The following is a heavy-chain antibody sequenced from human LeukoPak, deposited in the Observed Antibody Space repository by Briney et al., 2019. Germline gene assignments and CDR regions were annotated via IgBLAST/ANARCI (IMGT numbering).Heavy chain of an antibody. CDR1: GGSISSIVYS. Sequence: PSETLSLTCAVSGGSISSIVYSWSWIRQPPGKGLEWIGYIYHTGSADYNPSLKSRVTMSVGRSKNDFSLRLTSVTAADTAVYYCARRTPYDLGGSEQDWYFDLWGRGTLVTVSS. CDR3: ARRTPYDLGGSEQDWYFDL. D-gene: IGHD3-16*01. J-gene: IGHJ2*01. V-gene: IGHV4-30-2*01. CDR2: IYHTGSA.